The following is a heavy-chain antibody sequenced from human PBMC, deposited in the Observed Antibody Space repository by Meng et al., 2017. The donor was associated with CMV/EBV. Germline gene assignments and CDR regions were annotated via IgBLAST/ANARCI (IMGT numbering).Heavy chain of an antibody. J-gene: IGHJ4*02. D-gene: IGHD3-16*02. CDR2: ISAYNGNT. Sequence: ASVKVSCKASGYTFTSYGISWVRQAPGQGLEWMGWISAYNGNTNYAQKLQGRVTMTTDTSTSTAYMELRSLRSEDTAVYYCARHSEEFYDYVWGSYRVLGIFDYWGQGTLVTVSS. CDR1: GYTFTSYG. V-gene: IGHV1-18*01. CDR3: ARHSEEFYDYVWGSYRVLGIFDY.